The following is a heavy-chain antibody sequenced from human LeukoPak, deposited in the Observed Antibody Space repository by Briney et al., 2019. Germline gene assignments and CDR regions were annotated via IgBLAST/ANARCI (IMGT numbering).Heavy chain of an antibody. V-gene: IGHV4-59*01. CDR2: IHYSGST. J-gene: IGHJ6*03. CDR1: GGSISSYY. D-gene: IGHD3-10*01. CDR3: ARVEEGYGSGRRENFYYYYMDV. Sequence: ASETLSLTCTASGGSISSYYWSWIRQPPGKGLEWIGYIHYSGSTNYNPSLKSRVTISVDTSKNQFSLKLTSVTAADTAVYYCARVEEGYGSGRRENFYYYYMDVWGKGTTVTISS.